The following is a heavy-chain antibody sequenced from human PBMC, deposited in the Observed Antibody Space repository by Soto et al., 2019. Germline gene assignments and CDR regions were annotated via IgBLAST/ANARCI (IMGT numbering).Heavy chain of an antibody. CDR3: ARDRRLSSGWYEDY. J-gene: IGHJ4*02. V-gene: IGHV1-3*01. CDR2: INAGNGNT. Sequence: SCKASGYTFTSYAMHWVRQAPGQRLEWMGWINAGNGNTKYSQKFQGRVTITRDTSASTAYMELSSLRSEDTAVYYCARDRRLSSGWYEDYWGQGTLVTVSS. D-gene: IGHD6-19*01. CDR1: GYTFTSYA.